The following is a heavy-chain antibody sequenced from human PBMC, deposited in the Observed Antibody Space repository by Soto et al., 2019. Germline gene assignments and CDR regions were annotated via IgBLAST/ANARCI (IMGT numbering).Heavy chain of an antibody. CDR2: ISGSGGST. CDR1: GFTFSSYA. Sequence: EVQLLESGGGLVQPGGSLRLSCAASGFTFSSYAMSWVRQAPGKGLEWVSAISGSGGSTYYADSVKGRFTISRDNSKNTLYLQMNSRRAEDTAVYYCAKDGEWELVWRYYFDYCGQGTLVTVSS. J-gene: IGHJ4*02. V-gene: IGHV3-23*01. CDR3: AKDGEWELVWRYYFDY. D-gene: IGHD1-26*01.